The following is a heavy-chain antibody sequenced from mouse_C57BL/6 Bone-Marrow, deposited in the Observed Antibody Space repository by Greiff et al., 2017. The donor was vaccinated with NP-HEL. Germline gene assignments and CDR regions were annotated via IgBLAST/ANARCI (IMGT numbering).Heavy chain of an antibody. CDR2: IDPETGGT. D-gene: IGHD1-1*01. CDR3: TRWDFYYGSRRYFDV. J-gene: IGHJ1*03. V-gene: IGHV1-15*01. CDR1: GYTFTDYE. Sequence: QVQLKESGAELVRPGASVTLSCKASGYTFTDYEMHWVKQTPVHGLEWIGAIDPETGGTAYNQKFKGKAILTADKSSSTAYMELRSLTSEDSAVYYCTRWDFYYGSRRYFDVWGTGTTVTVSS.